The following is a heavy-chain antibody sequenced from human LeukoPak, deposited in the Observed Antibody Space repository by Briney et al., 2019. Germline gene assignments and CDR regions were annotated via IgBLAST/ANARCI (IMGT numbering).Heavy chain of an antibody. J-gene: IGHJ2*01. CDR2: IYYSGST. Sequence: KTSETLSLTCTVSGGSISSGGYYWSWIRQHPGKGLEWIGYIYYSGSTYYNPSLKSRVTISVDTSKNQFSLKLSSVTAADTAVYYCARHNPGDWYFDLWGRGTLVTVSS. CDR3: ARHNPGDWYFDL. V-gene: IGHV4-31*03. CDR1: GGSISSGGYY.